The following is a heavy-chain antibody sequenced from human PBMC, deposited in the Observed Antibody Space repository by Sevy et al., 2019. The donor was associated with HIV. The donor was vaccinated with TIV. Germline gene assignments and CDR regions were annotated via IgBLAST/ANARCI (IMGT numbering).Heavy chain of an antibody. CDR1: GFTFSSYA. CDR2: ISYDGSNK. D-gene: IGHD3-22*01. Sequence: GGSLRLSCAASGFTFSSYAMHWVRQAPGKGLEWVAVISYDGSNKYYADSVKGRFTISRDNSKNTLYLQMNSLRAEDTAVYYCARDYYDSSGYFSYWGQVTLVTVSS. V-gene: IGHV3-30-3*01. CDR3: ARDYYDSSGYFSY. J-gene: IGHJ4*02.